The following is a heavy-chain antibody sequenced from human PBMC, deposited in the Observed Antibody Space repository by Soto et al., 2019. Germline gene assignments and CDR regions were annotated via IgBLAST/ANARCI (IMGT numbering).Heavy chain of an antibody. J-gene: IGHJ4*02. CDR3: ARVGIAARPRGGIDY. CDR2: INPNSGGT. CDR1: GYTFTGYY. Sequence: VASVKVSCKASGYTFTGYYMHWVRQAPGQGLEWMGWINPNSGGTNYAQKFQGRVTMTRGTSISTAYMELSRLRSDDTAVYYCARVGIAARPRGGIDYWGQGTLVTVSS. D-gene: IGHD6-6*01. V-gene: IGHV1-2*02.